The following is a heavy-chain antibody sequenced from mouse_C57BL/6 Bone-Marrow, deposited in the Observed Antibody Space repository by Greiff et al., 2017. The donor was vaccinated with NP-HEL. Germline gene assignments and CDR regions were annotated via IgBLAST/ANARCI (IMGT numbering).Heavy chain of an antibody. J-gene: IGHJ4*01. CDR2: ISYDGSN. D-gene: IGHD2-4*01. Sequence: EVKLQESGPGLVKPSQSLSLTCSVTGYSITSGYYWNWIRQFPGNKLEWMGYISYDGSNNYNPSLKNRISITRDTSKNQFFLKLNSVTTEDTATYYCARKGLRPVGYWGQGTSVTVSS. V-gene: IGHV3-6*01. CDR3: ARKGLRPVGY. CDR1: GYSITSGYY.